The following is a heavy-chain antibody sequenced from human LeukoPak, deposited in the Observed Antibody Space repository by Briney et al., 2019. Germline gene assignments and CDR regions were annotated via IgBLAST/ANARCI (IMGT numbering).Heavy chain of an antibody. D-gene: IGHD4-17*01. CDR2: IDSTSRYI. V-gene: IGHV3-21*04. Sequence: GGSLRVSCSGSGFTFSSYSMNWVRQAPGKGLEWVSSIDSTSRYIYYAASVKGRFTVSRESAKNSLYLQMNSLRAEDTALYYCARDYDYGDYPGYWGQGTLVTVSS. CDR1: GFTFSSYS. CDR3: ARDYDYGDYPGY. J-gene: IGHJ4*02.